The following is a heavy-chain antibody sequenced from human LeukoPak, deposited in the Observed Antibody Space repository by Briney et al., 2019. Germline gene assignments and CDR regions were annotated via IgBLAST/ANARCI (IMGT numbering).Heavy chain of an antibody. CDR3: AREGYYDSRARADWFDP. CDR1: GGTFSSYT. CDR2: IIPILGIA. D-gene: IGHD3-22*01. J-gene: IGHJ5*02. Sequence: ASVKVSCKASGGTFSSYTISWVRQAPGQGLEWMGRIIPILGIANYAQKFQGRVTITADKSTSTAYMELSSLRSEDTAVYYCAREGYYDSRARADWFDPWGQGTLVTVPS. V-gene: IGHV1-69*04.